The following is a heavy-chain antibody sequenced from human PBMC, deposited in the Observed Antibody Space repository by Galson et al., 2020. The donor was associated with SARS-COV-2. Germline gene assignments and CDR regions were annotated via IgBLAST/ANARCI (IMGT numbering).Heavy chain of an antibody. D-gene: IGHD5-18*01. CDR3: AREQLWLRVYDY. V-gene: IGHV3-33*01. CDR1: GFTFSSYG. J-gene: IGHJ4*02. CDR2: IWYDGSNK. Sequence: GGSLRLSCAASGFTFSSYGMHWVRQAPGKGLEWVAVIWYDGSNKYYADSVKGRFTISRDNSKNTLYLQMNSLRAEDTAVYYCAREQLWLRVYDYWGQGTLVTVSS.